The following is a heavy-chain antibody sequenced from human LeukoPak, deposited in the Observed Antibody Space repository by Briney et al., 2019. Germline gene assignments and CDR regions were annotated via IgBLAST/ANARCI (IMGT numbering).Heavy chain of an antibody. CDR1: GYTFTGYY. V-gene: IGHV1-2*02. CDR2: INPNSGGT. Sequence: ASVKVSCKASGYTFTGYYMHWVRQAPGQGLEWMGWINPNSGGTNYAQKFQGRVTMTRDTSISTAYMVLSRLRSDDTAVYYCARVPYYDLYYFDYWGQGTLVTVSS. CDR3: ARVPYYDLYYFDY. D-gene: IGHD3-22*01. J-gene: IGHJ4*02.